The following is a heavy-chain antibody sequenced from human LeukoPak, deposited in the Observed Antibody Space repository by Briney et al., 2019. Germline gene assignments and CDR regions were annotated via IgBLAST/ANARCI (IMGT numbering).Heavy chain of an antibody. J-gene: IGHJ2*01. CDR1: GDSVSSNSVA. V-gene: IGHV6-1*01. D-gene: IGHD6-19*01. CDR2: TYYRSKWYS. CDR3: ARENYSSGWSLWYFDL. Sequence: SQTLSLTCAISGDSVSSNSVAWNWIRQSPSRGLEWLGRTYYRSKWYSDYAVSVKRRITINPDTSKNQFSLQLNSVTPEDTAVYYCARENYSSGWSLWYFDLWGRGTLVTVSS.